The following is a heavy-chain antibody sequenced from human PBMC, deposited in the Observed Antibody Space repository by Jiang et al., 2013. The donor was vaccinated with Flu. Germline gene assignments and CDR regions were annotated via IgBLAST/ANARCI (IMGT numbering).Heavy chain of an antibody. V-gene: IGHV4-39*01. CDR2: IYYSGST. CDR1: GGSISSSSYY. CDR3: ARRPLGRSGWFDP. D-gene: IGHD3-10*01. Sequence: PGLVKPSETLSLTCTVSGGSISSSSYYWGWIRQPPGKGLEWIGSIYYSGSTYYNPSLKSRVTISVDTSKNQFSPKLSSVTAADTAVYYCARRPLGRSGWFDPWGQGTLVTVSS. J-gene: IGHJ5*02.